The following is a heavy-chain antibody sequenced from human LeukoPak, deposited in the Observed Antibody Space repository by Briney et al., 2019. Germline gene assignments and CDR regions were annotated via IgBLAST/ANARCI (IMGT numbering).Heavy chain of an antibody. CDR1: GGSFSSYY. J-gene: IGHJ4*02. Sequence: SETLSLTCTVSGGSFSSYYWSWIRQPPGKGLEWIGYIYYSGSTNYNPSLKSRVTISVDTSKNQFSLKLSSVTAADTAVYYCARAYYYGSGRVFYFDYWGQGTLVTVSS. CDR2: IYYSGST. CDR3: ARAYYYGSGRVFYFDY. D-gene: IGHD3-10*01. V-gene: IGHV4-59*01.